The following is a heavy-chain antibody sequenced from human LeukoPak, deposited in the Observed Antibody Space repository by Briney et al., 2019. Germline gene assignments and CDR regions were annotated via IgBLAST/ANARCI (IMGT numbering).Heavy chain of an antibody. D-gene: IGHD1-26*01. CDR2: INPSGGSA. CDR3: ARLPVGAIYFDDY. V-gene: IGHV1-46*01. J-gene: IGHJ4*02. CDR1: GYTFTSYY. Sequence: ASVKVSCKASGYTFTSYYMHWVRQAPGQGLEWMGIINPSGGSASYAQKFQGRVTMTRDMSTSTVYMELSSLRSEDTAVYYCARLPVGAIYFDDYWGQGTLVTVSS.